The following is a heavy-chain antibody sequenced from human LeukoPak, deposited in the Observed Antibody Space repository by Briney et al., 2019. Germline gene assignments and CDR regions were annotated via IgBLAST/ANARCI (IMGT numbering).Heavy chain of an antibody. V-gene: IGHV3-23*01. CDR2: ISGSGGRT. J-gene: IGHJ4*02. CDR3: AKDQRDNYDLFYFDY. D-gene: IGHD3-22*01. Sequence: PGGSLRLSCAASGFTFSSYEMNWARQAPGTGLEWVSGISGSGGRTYYADSVKGRFTISRDNSKNTLSLQMNSLRAEDTAVYYCAKDQRDNYDLFYFDYWGQGTLLTVSS. CDR1: GFTFSSYE.